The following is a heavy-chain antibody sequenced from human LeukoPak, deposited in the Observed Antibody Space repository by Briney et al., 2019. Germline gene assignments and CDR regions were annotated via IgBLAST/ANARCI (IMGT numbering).Heavy chain of an antibody. CDR1: GGSISSYY. Sequence: SETLSLTCTVSGGSISSYYWNWIRQPAGKGLEWIGCIYMSGTTNYYPSLKSRRIMSLVTSKNQLSLKVTSVTAADTAVYYCARDAARCSGGRCSSGSFDNWGQGTLVTVSS. CDR2: IYMSGTT. D-gene: IGHD2-15*01. J-gene: IGHJ4*02. V-gene: IGHV4-4*07. CDR3: ARDAARCSGGRCSSGSFDN.